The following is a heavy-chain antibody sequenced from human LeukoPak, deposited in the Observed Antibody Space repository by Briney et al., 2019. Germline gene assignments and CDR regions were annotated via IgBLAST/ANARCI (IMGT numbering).Heavy chain of an antibody. CDR2: IYYSGST. CDR1: GGSFSGYY. J-gene: IGHJ3*02. V-gene: IGHV4-59*01. CDR3: ARDPSTQYCSGGSCYSDHDAFDI. Sequence: SETLSLTCAVYGGSFSGYYWSWIRQPPGKGLEWIGYIYYSGSTNYNPSLKSRVTISVDTSKNQFSLKLSSVTAADTAVYYCARDPSTQYCSGGSCYSDHDAFDIWGQGTMVTVSS. D-gene: IGHD2-15*01.